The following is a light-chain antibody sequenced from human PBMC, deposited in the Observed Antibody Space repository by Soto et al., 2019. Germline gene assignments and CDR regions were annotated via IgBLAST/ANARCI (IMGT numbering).Light chain of an antibody. CDR3: SSYTSSSTPFYV. Sequence: QSVLVQPSPLSGSPWQSITISRPGNSSDVGGYNYVSWYQQHPGKAPKLMIYDVSNRPSGVSNRFSGSKSGNTASLTISGLQAEDEADYYCSSYTSSSTPFYVFGTGTKVTVL. CDR1: SSDVGGYNY. V-gene: IGLV2-14*01. J-gene: IGLJ1*01. CDR2: DVS.